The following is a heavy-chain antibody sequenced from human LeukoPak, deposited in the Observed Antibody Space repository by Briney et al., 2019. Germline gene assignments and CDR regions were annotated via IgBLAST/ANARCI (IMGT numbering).Heavy chain of an antibody. D-gene: IGHD2-2*01. V-gene: IGHV4-34*01. CDR1: GGSFSGYY. Sequence: SETLSLTCAVYGGSFSGYYWSWIRQPPGKGLEWIGEINHSGSTNYNPSLKSRVTISADTTKNQFSLKLSSVTAADTAVYYCARGGRWGARRGYCSSTSCYGLERWFDPWGQGTLVTVSS. CDR3: ARGGRWGARRGYCSSTSCYGLERWFDP. CDR2: INHSGST. J-gene: IGHJ5*02.